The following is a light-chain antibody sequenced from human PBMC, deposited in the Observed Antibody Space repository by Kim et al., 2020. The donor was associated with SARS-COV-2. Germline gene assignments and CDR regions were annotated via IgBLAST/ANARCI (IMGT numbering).Light chain of an antibody. V-gene: IGKV1-39*01. CDR3: QQSYTAPYT. CDR2: AAS. Sequence: DIQMTQSPSSLSASLGDRVTITCRASQAISSYLNWYHQKPGQAPKLLIYAASSLQSGVSSRFSGSQSGTDFTLTISSLQPEDFATYDCQQSYTAPYTFGQGTKLEI. J-gene: IGKJ2*01. CDR1: QAISSY.